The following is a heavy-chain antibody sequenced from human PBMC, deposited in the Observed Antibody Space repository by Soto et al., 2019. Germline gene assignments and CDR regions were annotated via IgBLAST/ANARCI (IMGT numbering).Heavy chain of an antibody. V-gene: IGHV4-30-4*01. CDR1: GGSISSGDYY. Sequence: SETLSLTCTVSGGSISSGDYYWSWIRQPPGKGLEWIGYIYYSGSTYYNPSLKSRVTISVDTSKNQFSLKLSSVTAADTAVYYCAREYSSSSGFFWYYYYGMDVWGQGTTVTVSS. D-gene: IGHD6-6*01. CDR2: IYYSGST. CDR3: AREYSSSSGFFWYYYYGMDV. J-gene: IGHJ6*02.